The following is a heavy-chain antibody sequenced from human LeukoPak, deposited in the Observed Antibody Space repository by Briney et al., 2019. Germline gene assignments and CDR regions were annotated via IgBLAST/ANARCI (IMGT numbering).Heavy chain of an antibody. CDR1: GFTFTSYA. V-gene: IGHV3-23*01. D-gene: IGHD3-22*01. CDR2: VSGSGGDT. Sequence: PGGSLRLSCTASGFTFTSYAISWVRRAPGKGLEWVSAVSGSGGDTYYADSVEGRFTISRDNSNNTLSLQMNSLRAEDTAVYYCARVTYYFDSRGYYAFDYWGQGTLVTVSS. J-gene: IGHJ4*02. CDR3: ARVTYYFDSRGYYAFDY.